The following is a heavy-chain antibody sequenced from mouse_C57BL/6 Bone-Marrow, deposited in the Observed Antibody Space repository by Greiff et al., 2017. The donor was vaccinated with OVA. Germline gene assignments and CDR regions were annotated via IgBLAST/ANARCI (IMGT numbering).Heavy chain of an antibody. Sequence: EVQVVESGGDLVKPGGSLKLSCAASGFTFSSYGMSWVRQTPDKRLEWVATISSGGSYTYYPDSVQGRFTISRDNAKNTLYLQMSSLKSEDTAMYYCARTGSYYYAMDYWGQGTSVTVSS. CDR3: ARTGSYYYAMDY. CDR1: GFTFSSYG. V-gene: IGHV5-6*01. J-gene: IGHJ4*01. CDR2: ISSGGSYT. D-gene: IGHD1-3*01.